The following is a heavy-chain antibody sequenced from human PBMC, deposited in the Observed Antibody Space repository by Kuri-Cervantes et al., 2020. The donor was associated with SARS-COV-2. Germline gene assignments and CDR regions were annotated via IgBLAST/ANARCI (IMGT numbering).Heavy chain of an antibody. Sequence: SAKVSCKASGGTFSSYAISWGRQAPGQGLEWRGGIIPIFGTANYEKKFQGRVTITADKSTSTAYMELSSLGSEDTAVYYCASEPIGHCGGDCPSGWFDPWGQGTLVTVSS. CDR2: IIPIFGTA. D-gene: IGHD2-21*02. CDR1: GGTFSSYA. V-gene: IGHV1-69*06. J-gene: IGHJ5*02. CDR3: ASEPIGHCGGDCPSGWFDP.